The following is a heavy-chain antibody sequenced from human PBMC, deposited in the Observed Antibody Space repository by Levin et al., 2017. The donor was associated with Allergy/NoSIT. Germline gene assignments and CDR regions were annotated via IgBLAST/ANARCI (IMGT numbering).Heavy chain of an antibody. CDR1: GGSISSDY. CDR2: IYSSGST. Sequence: SETLSLTCTVSGGSISSDYWTWIRQPAGKGLEWIGRIYSSGSTNYNSALKRRVPLSVDTSQNQFSLKLNSVTAADTAVYYCARELGGWRPFAYWGQGTLVSVSS. D-gene: IGHD3-16*01. J-gene: IGHJ4*02. V-gene: IGHV4-4*07. CDR3: ARELGGWRPFAY.